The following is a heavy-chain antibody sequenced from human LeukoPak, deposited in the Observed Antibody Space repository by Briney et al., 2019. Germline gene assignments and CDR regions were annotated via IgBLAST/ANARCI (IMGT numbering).Heavy chain of an antibody. CDR3: ARDNYDIWTGYRWYFDL. D-gene: IGHD3-9*01. V-gene: IGHV3-48*03. Sequence: GGSLRLSCAASGFTFSSYEMNWVRQAPGKGLEWVSHISSSGSTIYYADSVKGRFTISRDNAKNSLYLQMNSLRAEDTAVYYCARDNYDIWTGYRWYFDLWGRGTLVTVSS. CDR1: GFTFSSYE. CDR2: ISSSGSTI. J-gene: IGHJ2*01.